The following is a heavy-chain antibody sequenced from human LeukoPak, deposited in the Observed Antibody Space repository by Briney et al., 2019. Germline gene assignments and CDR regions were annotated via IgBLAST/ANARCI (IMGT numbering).Heavy chain of an antibody. Sequence: PGGSLRLSCAASGFSFRSYPMSWVRQAPGKGLEWVSFISTSSYIYYADSLKGRFTISRDNAKKSLYLQINSLRAEDTAVYYCARVTRGGYDGYFDYWGQGTLVTVSS. CDR3: ARVTRGGYDGYFDY. J-gene: IGHJ4*02. V-gene: IGHV3-21*01. D-gene: IGHD5-12*01. CDR2: ISTSSYI. CDR1: GFSFRSYP.